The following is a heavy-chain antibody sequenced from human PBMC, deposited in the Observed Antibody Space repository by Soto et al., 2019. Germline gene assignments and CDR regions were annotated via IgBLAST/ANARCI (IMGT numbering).Heavy chain of an antibody. J-gene: IGHJ5*02. CDR3: ARDYNGDNNSFDP. V-gene: IGHV3-21*01. Sequence: EVQLVESGGGLVKPGGSLRLSCAASGFTFGSYSMNWVRQAPGKGLEWVSSISSSTIYIYYADSVKGRFTISRDNAKNSLYLQMNSLRAEDTAVYYCARDYNGDNNSFDPWGQGTLVTASS. D-gene: IGHD4-17*01. CDR2: ISSSTIYI. CDR1: GFTFGSYS.